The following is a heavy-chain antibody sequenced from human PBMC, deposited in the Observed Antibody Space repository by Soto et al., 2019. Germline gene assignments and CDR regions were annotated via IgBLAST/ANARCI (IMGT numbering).Heavy chain of an antibody. CDR3: AAYNTSRHAAFDI. CDR2: MNEDANTK. Sequence: AGGSLRLSCEVSGFSFKTYWMSWVRQAPGKGLEWLANMNEDANTKYYVDSVKGRFTILGDSAGNSLFLKMASLRAEDTAVYFCAAYNTSRHAAFDIWGRGTLVTVSS. D-gene: IGHD1-20*01. CDR1: GFSFKTYW. J-gene: IGHJ3*02. V-gene: IGHV3-7*01.